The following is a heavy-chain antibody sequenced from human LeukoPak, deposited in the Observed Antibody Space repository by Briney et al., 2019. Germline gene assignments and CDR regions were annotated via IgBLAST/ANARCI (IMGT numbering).Heavy chain of an antibody. J-gene: IGHJ3*02. CDR2: IRYDGSNK. Sequence: GGSLRLSCAASGFTFSSYGMHWVRQAPGKGLEWVAFIRYDGSNKYYADSVKGRFTISRGSAKNSLYLQMNSLRAEDTAVYYCARDSGNYLDAFDIWGQGTMVTVSS. CDR1: GFTFSSYG. D-gene: IGHD1-7*01. V-gene: IGHV3-30*02. CDR3: ARDSGNYLDAFDI.